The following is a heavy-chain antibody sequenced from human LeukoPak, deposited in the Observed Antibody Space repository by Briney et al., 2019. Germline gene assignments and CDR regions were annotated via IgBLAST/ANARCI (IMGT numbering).Heavy chain of an antibody. CDR2: IYYSGST. Sequence: SETLSLTCTVSGGSISSNTYYWDWIRQPPGKGLEWIGNIYYSGSTYYDPSLKSRVTISVDTSSNQFSLKLTSVTAADTAVYYCASRYCTSTSCYAFDIWGQGTMVTVSS. D-gene: IGHD2-2*01. CDR3: ASRYCTSTSCYAFDI. V-gene: IGHV4-39*01. CDR1: GGSISSNTYY. J-gene: IGHJ3*02.